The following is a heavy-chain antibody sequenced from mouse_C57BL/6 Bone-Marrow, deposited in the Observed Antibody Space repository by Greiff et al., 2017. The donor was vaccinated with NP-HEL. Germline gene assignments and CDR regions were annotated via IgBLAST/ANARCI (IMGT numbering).Heavy chain of an antibody. V-gene: IGHV1-74*01. CDR1: GYTFTSYW. CDR3: AIPSTVVAWYFDV. J-gene: IGHJ1*03. CDR2: IHPSDSDT. D-gene: IGHD1-1*01. Sequence: QVQLQQPGAELVKPGASVKVSCKASGYTFTSYWMHWVKQRPGQGLEWIGRIHPSDSDTNSNQKFKGKATLTVDKSSSTAYMQLSSLTSEDSAVYYCAIPSTVVAWYFDVWGTGTTVTVSS.